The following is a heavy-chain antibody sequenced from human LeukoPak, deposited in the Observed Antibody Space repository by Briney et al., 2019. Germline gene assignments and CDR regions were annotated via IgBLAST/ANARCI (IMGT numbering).Heavy chain of an antibody. D-gene: IGHD3-3*02. CDR2: MDPNSVKT. V-gene: IGHV1-8*01. CDR3: ARGISIFGVVINDGFDF. CDR1: GYSVTNYD. J-gene: IGHJ3*01. Sequence: ASVKVSFKTSGYSVTNYDNDRVRKAPGQGHERMGWMDPNSVKTVYAQKFQVGVTMTRTTSISTAYMELTTLRSEDKAVYYCARGISIFGVVINDGFDFWGQETRVTVYS.